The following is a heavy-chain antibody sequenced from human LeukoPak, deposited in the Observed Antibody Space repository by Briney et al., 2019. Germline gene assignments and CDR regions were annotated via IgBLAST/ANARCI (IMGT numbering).Heavy chain of an antibody. J-gene: IGHJ6*02. CDR3: ATRSYYYGLDV. CDR2: ISGSGSYT. V-gene: IGHV3-23*01. CDR1: GFTSSSYA. Sequence: PGGSLRLSCAASGFTSSSYAMSWVRQAPGKGLEWVSSISGSGSYTYYADSVKGRFTISRDNSKNTVYLQMNSLRAEDTAVYYRATRSYYYGLDVWGQGTTVTVSS.